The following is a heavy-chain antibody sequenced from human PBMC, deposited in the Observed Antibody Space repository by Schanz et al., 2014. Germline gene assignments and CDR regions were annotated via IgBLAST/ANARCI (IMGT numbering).Heavy chain of an antibody. V-gene: IGHV3-72*01. J-gene: IGHJ6*02. CDR1: GFTFSNAW. CDR2: IKNTFNSYTT. Sequence: EVQLLESGGGLVQPGGSLRLSCAASGFTFSNAWMSWVRQAPGKGLEWVARIKNTFNSYTTEYAASVKGRFSISRDDSKSSLYLQMNSLKTEDTAVYFCARAAYSHGLDVWGRGTTVTVSS. CDR3: ARAAYSHGLDV. D-gene: IGHD3-16*01.